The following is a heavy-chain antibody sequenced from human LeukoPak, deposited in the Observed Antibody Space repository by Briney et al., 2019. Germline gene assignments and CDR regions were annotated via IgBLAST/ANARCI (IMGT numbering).Heavy chain of an antibody. CDR2: IYYSGST. CDR3: ARHLTLYSSTWSFDY. D-gene: IGHD6-13*01. J-gene: IGHJ4*02. V-gene: IGHV4-59*08. Sequence: GSLRLSCAASGFTFSNYVMSWLRQPPGKGLEWIGYIYYSGSTNYNPSLKSRVTISVDTSKNQFSLKLSSVTAADTAVYYCARHLTLYSSTWSFDYWGQGTLVTVSS. CDR1: GFTFSNYV.